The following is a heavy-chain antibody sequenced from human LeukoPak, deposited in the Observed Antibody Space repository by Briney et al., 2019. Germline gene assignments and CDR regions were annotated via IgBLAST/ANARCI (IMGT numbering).Heavy chain of an antibody. V-gene: IGHV3-48*02. Sequence: GGSLRLSCAASGFTFSSYSMNGVRQAPGKGLEWVSYISSSSSTIYYADSVKGRFTISRDNAKNSLYLQMNSLRDEDTAVYYCASRAPSMVRGVIPKFIFDYWGQGTLVTVSS. CDR2: ISSSSSTI. CDR3: ASRAPSMVRGVIPKFIFDY. D-gene: IGHD3-10*01. CDR1: GFTFSSYS. J-gene: IGHJ4*02.